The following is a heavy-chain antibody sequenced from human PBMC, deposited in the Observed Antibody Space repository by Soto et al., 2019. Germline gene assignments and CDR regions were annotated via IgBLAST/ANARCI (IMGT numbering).Heavy chain of an antibody. D-gene: IGHD5-12*01. V-gene: IGHV1-69*12. CDR2: IIPVFGTA. CDR1: GATLDTFINFG. CDR3: ARGAATKRLVLMYDALEI. J-gene: IGHJ3*02. Sequence: QVQLVQSGAEVKKPGSSVKVSCKASGATLDTFINFGVTWVRRAPGQGLEWMGGIIPVFGTAHYAQKFQGRLTIRADESTRTDYMELSSLRSEDTAVYYCARGAATKRLVLMYDALEIWGQGTMVTVSS.